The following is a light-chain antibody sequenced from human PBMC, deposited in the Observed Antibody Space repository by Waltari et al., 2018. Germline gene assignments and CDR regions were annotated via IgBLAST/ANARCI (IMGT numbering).Light chain of an antibody. V-gene: IGLV6-57*03. Sequence: NFMLTQPHSVSESPGKTVTISCTRSSGSIDSNYGQWFQQRPGSAPTTVIYEDYQRPSGVPDRFSGSIDSSSNSASLTISGLKTEDEADYYCQSYDGINWMFGGGTKLTVL. CDR1: SGSIDSNY. CDR3: QSYDGINWM. CDR2: EDY. J-gene: IGLJ3*02.